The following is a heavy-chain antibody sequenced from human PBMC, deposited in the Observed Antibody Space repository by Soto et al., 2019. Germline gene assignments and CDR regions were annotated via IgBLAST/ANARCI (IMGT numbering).Heavy chain of an antibody. CDR3: ARDLGQQLVAY. D-gene: IGHD6-13*01. J-gene: IGHJ4*02. CDR1: GCSFTSYG. CDR2: ISAYNGNK. V-gene: IGHV1-18*01. Sequence: ASVKVSCKASGCSFTSYGISWVRQAPGQGLEWMGWISAYNGNKKYAQKLQGRVTMTTDTSTSTAYMELRSLRSDDTAVYYCARDLGQQLVAYWGQGTLVTVSS.